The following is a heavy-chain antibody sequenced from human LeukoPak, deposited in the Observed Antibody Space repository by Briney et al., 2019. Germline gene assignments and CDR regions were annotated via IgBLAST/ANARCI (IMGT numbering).Heavy chain of an antibody. CDR3: ASHYDSSGYSSYFDY. J-gene: IGHJ4*02. CDR2: IIPILGIA. D-gene: IGHD3-22*01. Sequence: ASVKVSCKASGGTFSSYAISWVRQAPGQGLEWMGRIIPILGIANYAQKFQGRVTITADKSTSTAYMELSSLRSEDTAVYYCASHYDSSGYSSYFDYWAREPWSPSPQ. CDR1: GGTFSSYA. V-gene: IGHV1-69*04.